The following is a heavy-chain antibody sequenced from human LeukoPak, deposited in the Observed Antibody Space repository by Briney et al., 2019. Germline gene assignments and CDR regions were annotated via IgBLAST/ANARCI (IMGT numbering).Heavy chain of an antibody. CDR3: AGEGSGWYLDY. Sequence: GRSLRLSCAASGFTFSSYGMHWVRQAPGKGLEWVAVISYDGSNKYYADSVKGRFTISRDNSKNTLYLQMNSLRAEDTAVYYCAGEGSGWYLDYWGQGTLVTVSS. D-gene: IGHD6-19*01. J-gene: IGHJ4*02. CDR2: ISYDGSNK. CDR1: GFTFSSYG. V-gene: IGHV3-30*03.